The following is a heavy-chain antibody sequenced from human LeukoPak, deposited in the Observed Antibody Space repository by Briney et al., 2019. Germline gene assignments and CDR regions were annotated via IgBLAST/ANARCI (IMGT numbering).Heavy chain of an antibody. CDR2: ISGSGGST. J-gene: IGHJ4*02. CDR1: GFSFSSYT. V-gene: IGHV3-23*01. Sequence: GGSLRLSCAASGFSFSSYTMIWVRQAPGKGLEWVSAISGSGGSTYYADSVKGRFTISRDNSKNTLYLQMNSLRAEDTAVYYCAKGGGYGLYYFDYWGQGTLVTVSS. CDR3: AKGGGYGLYYFDY. D-gene: IGHD5-12*01.